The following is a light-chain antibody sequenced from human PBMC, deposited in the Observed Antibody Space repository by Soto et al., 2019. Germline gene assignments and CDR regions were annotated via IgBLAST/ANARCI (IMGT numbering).Light chain of an antibody. V-gene: IGKV3-20*01. J-gene: IGKJ4*01. Sequence: EIVLTQSPGTLSLSPGERATLSCRASQIVSSSYLAWYQQKPGQAPRLLINGASSMATGIPDRFSGSGSGTDFTLTISRLEPEDFAVYYCQQYGSSPRTFGGGTKVEIK. CDR1: QIVSSSY. CDR3: QQYGSSPRT. CDR2: GAS.